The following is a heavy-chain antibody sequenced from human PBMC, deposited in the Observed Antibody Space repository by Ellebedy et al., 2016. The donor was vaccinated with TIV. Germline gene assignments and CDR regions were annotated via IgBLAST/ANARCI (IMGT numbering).Heavy chain of an antibody. D-gene: IGHD3-22*01. CDR1: GYTFTGYY. CDR2: INPDSGGT. V-gene: IGHV1-2*04. CDR3: ARDGGGLTMIAYYDY. J-gene: IGHJ4*02. Sequence: AASVKVSCKTSGYTFTGYYMHWVRQAPGQGLEWMGWINPDSGGTNYAQKFQGWVTMTRDPSISTAYMELRRLRSDDTAVYYCARDGGGLTMIAYYDYWGQGTLVTVSS.